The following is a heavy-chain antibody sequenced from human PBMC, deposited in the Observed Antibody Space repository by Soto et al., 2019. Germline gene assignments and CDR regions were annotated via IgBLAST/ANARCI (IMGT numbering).Heavy chain of an antibody. D-gene: IGHD2-2*01. CDR2: INTDGGSS. CDR3: AREAGYCSRTSCYRRAFDT. Sequence: EVQLVESGGDLVQPGGSLSLSCAASGFTFSGHWMHWVRQVPGEGLEWVSRINTDGGSSAYADSVKGRFTISRDNAKNTLSLQMTGLRAEDTAVYYCAREAGYCSRTSCYRRAFDTWGQGTTVTVSS. CDR1: GFTFSGHW. V-gene: IGHV3-74*03. J-gene: IGHJ3*02.